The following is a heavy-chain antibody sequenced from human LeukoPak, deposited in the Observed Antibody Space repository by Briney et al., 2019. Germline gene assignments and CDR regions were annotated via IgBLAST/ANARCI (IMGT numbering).Heavy chain of an antibody. Sequence: SETLSLTCAVYGGSFSGYYWSWIRQPPGKGLEWIGEINHSGSTNYNPSLKSRVTISADTSKNQFSLKLSSVTAADTAVYYCARERITMVRGVILGFDPWGQGTLVTVSS. J-gene: IGHJ5*02. CDR3: ARERITMVRGVILGFDP. V-gene: IGHV4-34*01. D-gene: IGHD3-10*01. CDR2: INHSGST. CDR1: GGSFSGYY.